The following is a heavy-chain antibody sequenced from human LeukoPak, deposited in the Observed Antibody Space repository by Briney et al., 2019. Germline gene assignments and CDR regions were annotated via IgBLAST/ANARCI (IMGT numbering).Heavy chain of an antibody. D-gene: IGHD5-12*01. CDR1: GGTFSSYA. V-gene: IGHV1-69*04. CDR2: IIPILGIA. J-gene: IGHJ6*02. Sequence: ASGKVSCKASGGTFSSYAISWVRQAPEQGVEWMGRIIPILGIANYAQKFQGRVTITADKSTSTAYMELSSLRSEDTAVYYCARDGYAYYYYGMDVWGQGPTVTVSS. CDR3: ARDGYAYYYYGMDV.